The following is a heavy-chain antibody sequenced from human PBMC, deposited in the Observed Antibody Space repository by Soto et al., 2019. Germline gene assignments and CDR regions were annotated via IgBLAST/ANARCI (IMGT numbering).Heavy chain of an antibody. V-gene: IGHV4-59*01. CDR2: IYSSGST. CDR1: GGSISNYY. D-gene: IGHD5-18*01. Sequence: SETLSLTCTVSGGSISNYYWNWIRQSPGKGLEWIGYIYSSGSTHYNPSLQNRVTISIDTSKNQVSLEVNSVTAADTAVYYCARDHPHSYGVYYFDYWGQGTPVTSPQ. J-gene: IGHJ4*02. CDR3: ARDHPHSYGVYYFDY.